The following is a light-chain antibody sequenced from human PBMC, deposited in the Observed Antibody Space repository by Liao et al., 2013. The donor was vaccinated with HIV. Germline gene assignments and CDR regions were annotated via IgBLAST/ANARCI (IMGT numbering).Light chain of an antibody. CDR3: QVWDSSSDHVV. Sequence: SYVLTQPPSVSVAPGKTARITCGGDNIGSKSVHWYQQKPGQAPVLVIYYDSDRPSGIPERLSGSNSANTAALTISRVEAGDEADYYCQVWDSSSDHVVFGGGTKLTV. CDR1: NIGSKS. J-gene: IGLJ2*01. V-gene: IGLV3-21*04. CDR2: YDS.